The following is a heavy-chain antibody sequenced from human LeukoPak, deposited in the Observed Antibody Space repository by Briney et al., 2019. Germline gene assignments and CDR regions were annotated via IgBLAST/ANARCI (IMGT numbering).Heavy chain of an antibody. V-gene: IGHV4-34*01. D-gene: IGHD1-26*01. J-gene: IGHJ6*03. CDR1: GGSFSGYY. Sequence: SETLSLTCAVYGGSFSGYYWSWIRQPPGKGLEWIGEVNHSGSSNYSPSLKSRVTILGDTSKNQFSLKLSSVTAADTAVYYCARRARGSQGYYYYYMDVWGKGTTVTVSS. CDR2: VNHSGSS. CDR3: ARRARGSQGYYYYYMDV.